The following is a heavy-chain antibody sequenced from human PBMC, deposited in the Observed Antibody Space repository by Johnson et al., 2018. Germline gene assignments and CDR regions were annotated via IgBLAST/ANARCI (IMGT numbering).Heavy chain of an antibody. J-gene: IGHJ6*03. CDR2: IYYSGST. Sequence: QVQLQESGPGLVKPSETLSLTCTVSGGSISSYYWSWIRQPPGKGLEWIGYIYYSGSTNYNSSLKSRVTISVDTSKNQFSLKLSSLTAADTAVYFCARGSPRPKVFGVVIYYMDVWGKGTTVTVSS. V-gene: IGHV4-59*01. CDR1: GGSISSYY. D-gene: IGHD3-3*01. CDR3: ARGSPRPKVFGVVIYYMDV.